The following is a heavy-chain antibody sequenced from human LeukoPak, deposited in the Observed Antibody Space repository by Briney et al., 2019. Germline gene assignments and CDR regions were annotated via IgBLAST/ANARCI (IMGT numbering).Heavy chain of an antibody. CDR3: PSSPPYSSSYFDY. CDR1: GGSISSGGYY. Sequence: NPSQTLSLTCTVSGGSISSGGYYWSWIRQHPGEGLEWIGYIYYSWSTYYNPSLKRRVTISLDTSKNEFSLKLSSVPAADTAVYYCPSSPPYSSSYFDYWGQGTLVTVSS. V-gene: IGHV4-31*03. CDR2: IYYSWST. J-gene: IGHJ4*02. D-gene: IGHD6-6*01.